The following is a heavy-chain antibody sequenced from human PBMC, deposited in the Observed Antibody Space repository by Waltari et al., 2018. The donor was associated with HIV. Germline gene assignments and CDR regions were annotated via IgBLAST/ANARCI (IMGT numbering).Heavy chain of an antibody. CDR3: ATTHGSGDYDNDFDY. J-gene: IGHJ4*02. D-gene: IGHD3-10*01. V-gene: IGHV3-7*01. CDR1: GFTFSFYW. CDR2: INQAGTER. Sequence: EVRLVESGGGWVQPGGSLTLTCETSGFTFSFYWLRWVRQAPGKGLEWVANINQAGTERHYVDSVRGRCTISRDNGKRSSFLQMNSLTVEDTAVYYCATTHGSGDYDNDFDYWGQGTLV.